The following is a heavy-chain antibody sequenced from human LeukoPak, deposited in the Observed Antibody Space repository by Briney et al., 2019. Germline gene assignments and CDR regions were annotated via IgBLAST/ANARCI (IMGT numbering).Heavy chain of an antibody. CDR3: ASIVVVPAAYDY. V-gene: IGHV3-33*01. CDR2: IWYDGSNK. J-gene: IGHJ4*02. Sequence: PGRSLRLSCAASGFTFSSYGMHWVRQAPGKGLEWVAVIWYDGSNKYYADSVKGRFTISRDNSKNTLYLQMNSLRAEDTAVYYCASIVVVPAAYDYWGQGTLVTVSS. CDR1: GFTFSSYG. D-gene: IGHD2-2*01.